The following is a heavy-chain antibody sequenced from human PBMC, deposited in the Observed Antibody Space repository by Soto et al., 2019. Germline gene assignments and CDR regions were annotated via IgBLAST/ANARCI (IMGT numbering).Heavy chain of an antibody. J-gene: IGHJ6*02. V-gene: IGHV3-30*18. Sequence: GGSLSLSCAASGFTFSSYGMHWVRQAPGKGLEWVAVISYDGSNKYYADSVKGRFTISRDNSKNTLYLQMNSLRAEDTAVYYCAKDLRYYGSGSYYYYYYGMDVWGQGTTVTVSS. D-gene: IGHD3-10*01. CDR3: AKDLRYYGSGSYYYYYYGMDV. CDR1: GFTFSSYG. CDR2: ISYDGSNK.